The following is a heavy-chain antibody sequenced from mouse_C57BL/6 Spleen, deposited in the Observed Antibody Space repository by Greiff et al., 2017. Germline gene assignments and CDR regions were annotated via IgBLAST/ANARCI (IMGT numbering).Heavy chain of an antibody. J-gene: IGHJ2*01. CDR2: INPSSGYT. D-gene: IGHD2-4*01. V-gene: IGHV1-7*01. CDR3: AREEDYDYDGGY. CDR1: GYTFTSYW. Sequence: QVQLQQSGAELAKPGASVKLSCKASGYTFTSYWMHWVKQRPGQGLEWIGYINPSSGYTKYNQKFKDKDTLTADKSSSTAYMQLSSLTYEDSAVYYCAREEDYDYDGGYWGQGTTLTVSS.